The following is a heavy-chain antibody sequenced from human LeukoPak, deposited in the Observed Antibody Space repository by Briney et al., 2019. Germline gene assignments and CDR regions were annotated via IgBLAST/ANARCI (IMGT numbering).Heavy chain of an antibody. CDR1: GGSISSYY. CDR2: IYYSGST. D-gene: IGHD3-10*01. Sequence: SETLSLTCTVSGGSISSYYWSWIRQPPGKGLEWIGYIYYSGSTNYNPSLKSRVTISVDTSKNQFSLKLSSVTAADTAVYYCARAGITMVRGPISDWGQGTLVTVSS. J-gene: IGHJ4*02. V-gene: IGHV4-59*01. CDR3: ARAGITMVRGPISD.